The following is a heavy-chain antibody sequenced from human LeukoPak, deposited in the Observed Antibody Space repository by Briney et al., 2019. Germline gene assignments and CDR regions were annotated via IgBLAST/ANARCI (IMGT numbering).Heavy chain of an antibody. Sequence: GGSLRLSCSASGFTFSSFWMGWVRQAPGKRLEWVASIRWDDERHHVDSVTGRFSVSRDNAKNSLYLQMNSLRAEDTAVYFCSRITTNGYFDYWGQGALVTVSS. D-gene: IGHD1-1*01. V-gene: IGHV3-7*01. CDR3: SRITTNGYFDY. J-gene: IGHJ4*02. CDR1: GFTFSSFW. CDR2: IRWDDER.